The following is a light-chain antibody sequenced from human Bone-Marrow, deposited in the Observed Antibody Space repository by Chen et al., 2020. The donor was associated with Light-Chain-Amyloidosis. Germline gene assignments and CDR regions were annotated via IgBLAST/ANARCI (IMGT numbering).Light chain of an antibody. CDR1: NIGSTS. J-gene: IGLJ2*01. Sequence: SYVLTQPSSVSLAPGQTATIACGGNNIGSTSVPWYQQTPGQAPLQVVYDDSDRPSGIPERLSGSNSGNTATLTVSRVEAGDEADYYCQVWDRSSDRPVFGGGTKLTVL. CDR3: QVWDRSSDRPV. V-gene: IGLV3-21*02. CDR2: DDS.